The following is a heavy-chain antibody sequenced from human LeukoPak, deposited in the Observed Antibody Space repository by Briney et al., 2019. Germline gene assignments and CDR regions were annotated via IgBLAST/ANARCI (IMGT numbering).Heavy chain of an antibody. D-gene: IGHD2-2*01. CDR3: ARIYCSSTSCSHFDY. J-gene: IGHJ4*02. CDR2: ISAYNGNT. Sequence: ASVKVSCKASGYTFTSYGISWVRQAPGQGLEWMGWISAYNGNTNYAQKLQGRVTMTTDTSTSTAYMELTSLRSDDTAVYYCARIYCSSTSCSHFDYWGQGTLVTVSS. V-gene: IGHV1-18*01. CDR1: GYTFTSYG.